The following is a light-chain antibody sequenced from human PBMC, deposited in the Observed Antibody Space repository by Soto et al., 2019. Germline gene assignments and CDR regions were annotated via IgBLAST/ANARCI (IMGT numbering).Light chain of an antibody. J-gene: IGLJ1*01. V-gene: IGLV1-44*01. CDR3: ASWDDSLNGHV. CDR2: SND. CDR1: SSNIASNT. Sequence: QSVLTQPPSASGTPGQRVTVSCSGSSSNIASNTVNWYQQLPGTAPKLLIYSNDQRPSGVPDRFSASKSGTSVSLAISGLQSEDEADYYCASWDDSLNGHVFGTGTKVTVL.